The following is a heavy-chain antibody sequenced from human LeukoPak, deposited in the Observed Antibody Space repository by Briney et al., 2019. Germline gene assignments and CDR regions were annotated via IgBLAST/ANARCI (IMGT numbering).Heavy chain of an antibody. CDR2: IYPADSDT. D-gene: IGHD3-10*01. CDR3: ARVYGRYIQH. CDR1: GYTFTSYW. J-gene: IGHJ1*01. Sequence: GESLKISCESSGYTFTSYWIGWVRQMPGKGLEWMGSIYPADSDTRYSPSFQGQVTISADKSISTAYLQWSSLKASDTAMYFCARVYGRYIQHWGQGTLVIVSS. V-gene: IGHV5-51*01.